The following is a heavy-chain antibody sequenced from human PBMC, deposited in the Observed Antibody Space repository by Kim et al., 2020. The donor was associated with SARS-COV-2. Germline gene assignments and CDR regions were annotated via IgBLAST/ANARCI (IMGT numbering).Heavy chain of an antibody. D-gene: IGHD6-13*01. CDR2: IYYSGST. Sequence: SETLSLTCTVSGGSISSSSYYWGWIRQPPGKGLEWIGSIYYSGSTYYNPSLKSRVTISVDTSKNQFSLKLSSVTAADTAVYYCGLPIAAAGTGTYYYGMDVWGQGTTVTVSS. CDR1: GGSISSSSYY. CDR3: GLPIAAAGTGTYYYGMDV. J-gene: IGHJ6*02. V-gene: IGHV4-39*01.